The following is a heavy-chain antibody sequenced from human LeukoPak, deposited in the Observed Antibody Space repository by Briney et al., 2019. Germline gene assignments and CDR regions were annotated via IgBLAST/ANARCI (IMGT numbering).Heavy chain of an antibody. J-gene: IGHJ2*01. CDR3: ARDKGPYWYFDL. Sequence: SETLSLTCTVSGGSISRYYWNWIRQPPGKGLEWIGNIYNSGSPNYNPSLKSRVTISVDTSKNQISLRLSSVTAADTAVYYCARDKGPYWYFDLWGRGTLVTVSS. CDR2: IYNSGSP. V-gene: IGHV4-59*01. CDR1: GGSISRYY.